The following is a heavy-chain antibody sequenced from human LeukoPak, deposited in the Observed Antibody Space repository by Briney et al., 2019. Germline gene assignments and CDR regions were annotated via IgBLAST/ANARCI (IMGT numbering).Heavy chain of an antibody. Sequence: ASVKVSCKASGYTFTRYYKHWVRQAPGQGLEWMGIINPSGGSTSYAQKFQGRVTMTRDTSTSTVYMELSSLRSEDAAVYYCAREGPRITIFGVVRTRKNNWFDPWGQGTLVTVSS. V-gene: IGHV1-46*01. CDR3: AREGPRITIFGVVRTRKNNWFDP. D-gene: IGHD3-3*01. CDR2: INPSGGST. J-gene: IGHJ5*02. CDR1: GYTFTRYY.